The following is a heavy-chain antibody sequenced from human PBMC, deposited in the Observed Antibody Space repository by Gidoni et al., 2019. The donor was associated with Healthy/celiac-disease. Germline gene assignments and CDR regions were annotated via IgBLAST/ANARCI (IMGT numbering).Heavy chain of an antibody. J-gene: IGHJ4*02. CDR1: GFTFRSSS. CDR2: ISSSSSYI. CDR3: ARDPYYYDSSGYYYSSGVDY. D-gene: IGHD3-22*01. V-gene: IGHV3-21*01. Sequence: EVQLVASGGGLVKPGGSLRLSCAASGFTFRSSSMNWVRQAPGKGMEVVSSISSSSSYIYYADSVKGRFTISRDNAKNSLYLQMNSLRAEDTAVYYCARDPYYYDSSGYYYSSGVDYWGQGTLVTVSS.